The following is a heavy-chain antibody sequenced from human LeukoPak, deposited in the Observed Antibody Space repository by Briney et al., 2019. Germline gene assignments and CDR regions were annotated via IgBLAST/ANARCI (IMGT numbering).Heavy chain of an antibody. CDR2: ISAYNGNT. CDR3: ARETLGYCSGGSCRNPDY. D-gene: IGHD2-15*01. CDR1: GYTFTSYG. J-gene: IGHJ4*02. Sequence: GASVKVSCKASGYTFTSYGISWVRQAPGQGLEWMGWISAYNGNTNYAQKLQGRVTMTTDTSTSTAYMELRRLRSDDTAVYYCARETLGYCSGGSCRNPDYWGQGTLVTVSS. V-gene: IGHV1-18*01.